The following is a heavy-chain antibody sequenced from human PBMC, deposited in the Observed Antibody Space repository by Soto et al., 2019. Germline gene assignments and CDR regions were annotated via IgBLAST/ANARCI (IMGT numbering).Heavy chain of an antibody. J-gene: IGHJ4*02. D-gene: IGHD6-13*01. CDR1: GGSITSSYW. CDR3: ASGQPVKYFDY. Sequence: SETLSLTCAVSGGSITSSYWWSWVRQPPGKGLEWIGEIYHSGNTNYNPSLRSRVTISLDKSKNQFSLKLSSVTAADTALYYCASGQPVKYFDYWGQGTLVTVSS. V-gene: IGHV4-4*02. CDR2: IYHSGNT.